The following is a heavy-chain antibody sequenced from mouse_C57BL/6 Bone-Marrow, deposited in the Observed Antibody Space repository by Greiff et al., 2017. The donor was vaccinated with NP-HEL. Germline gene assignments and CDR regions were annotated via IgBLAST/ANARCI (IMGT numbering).Heavy chain of an antibody. D-gene: IGHD2-5*01. J-gene: IGHJ4*01. CDR2: IWSGGST. CDR3: ARNRGSYYSNYLYAMDY. Sequence: VKLMESGPGLVQPSQSLSITCTVSGFSLTSYGVHWVRQSPGKGLEWLGVIWSGGSTDYNAAFISRLSISKDNSKSQVFFKMNSLQADDTAIYYCARNRGSYYSNYLYAMDYWGQGTSVTVSS. V-gene: IGHV2-2*01. CDR1: GFSLTSYG.